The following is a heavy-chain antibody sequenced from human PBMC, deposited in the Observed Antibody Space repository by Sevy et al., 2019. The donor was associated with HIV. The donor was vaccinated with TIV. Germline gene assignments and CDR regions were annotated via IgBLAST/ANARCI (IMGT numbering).Heavy chain of an antibody. Sequence: ASVKVSCKASGGTFSSYAISWVRQAPGQGLEWMGGIIPIFGTANYAQKFQSRVTITADESTSTAYMELSSLRSEDTAVYYCAAFEYYYYGMDVWGQGTTVTVSS. V-gene: IGHV1-69*13. CDR2: IIPIFGTA. J-gene: IGHJ6*02. CDR3: AAFEYYYYGMDV. D-gene: IGHD3-10*01. CDR1: GGTFSSYA.